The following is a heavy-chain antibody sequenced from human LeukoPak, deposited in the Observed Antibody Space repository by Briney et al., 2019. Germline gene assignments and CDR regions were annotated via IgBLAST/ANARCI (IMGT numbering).Heavy chain of an antibody. CDR2: IKQDGSEK. CDR1: GFTFSSYW. Sequence: GGSLRLSCAASGFTFSSYWMSWVRQAPGKGLEWVANIKQDGSEKYYVDSVKGRFTISRDNSKNTLYLQMNSLRAEDTAVYYCAKVGGSGSYSPYYMDVWGKGTTVTVSS. CDR3: AKVGGSGSYSPYYMDV. J-gene: IGHJ6*03. V-gene: IGHV3-7*03. D-gene: IGHD3-10*01.